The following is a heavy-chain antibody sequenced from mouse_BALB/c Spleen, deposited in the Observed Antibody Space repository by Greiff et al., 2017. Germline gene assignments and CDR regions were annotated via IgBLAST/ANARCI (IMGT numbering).Heavy chain of an antibody. CDR2: IDPETGGT. V-gene: IGHV1-15*01. D-gene: IGHD2-14*01. J-gene: IGHJ2*01. CDR3: TREAYRYDGNYCDY. Sequence: VQLQQSGAELVRPGASVTLSCKASGYTFTDYEMHWVKQTPVHGLEWIGAIDPETGGTAYNQKFKGKATLTADKSSSTAYMELRSLTSEDSAVYYCTREAYRYDGNYCDYWGQGTTLTVSS. CDR1: GYTFTDYE.